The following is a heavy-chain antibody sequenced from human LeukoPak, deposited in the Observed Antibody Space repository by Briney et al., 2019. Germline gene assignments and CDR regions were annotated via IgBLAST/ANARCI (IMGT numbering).Heavy chain of an antibody. V-gene: IGHV3-11*06. CDR2: ISSSSSYT. CDR1: GFTFSDYY. CDR3: ARGGGIIAAAVVD. J-gene: IGHJ4*02. Sequence: GGSLRLSCAASGFTFSDYYMSWIRQAPGKGLEWVSYISSSSSYTNYADSVKGRFTISRDNAKNSLYLQMNSLRAEDTAVYYCARGGGIIAAAVVDWGQGTLVTVSS. D-gene: IGHD6-13*01.